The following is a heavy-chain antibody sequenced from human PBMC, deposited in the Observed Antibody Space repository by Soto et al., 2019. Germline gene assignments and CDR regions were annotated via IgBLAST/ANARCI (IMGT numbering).Heavy chain of an antibody. CDR3: ANSGYSSGWYADTLYYFDY. D-gene: IGHD6-19*01. J-gene: IGHJ4*02. CDR2: ISGSGGST. Sequence: GGSLRLSCAASGFTFSSYAMSWVRQAPGKGLEWVSAISGSGGSTYYADSVKGRFTISRDNSKNTLYLQMNSLRAEDTAVYYCANSGYSSGWYADTLYYFDYWGQGTLVTVSS. V-gene: IGHV3-23*01. CDR1: GFTFSSYA.